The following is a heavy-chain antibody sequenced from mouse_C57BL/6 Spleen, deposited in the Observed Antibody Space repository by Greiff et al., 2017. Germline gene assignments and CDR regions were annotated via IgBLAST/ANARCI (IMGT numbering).Heavy chain of an antibody. J-gene: IGHJ1*03. CDR2: TFYSGIT. CDR3: ARAPNWDVGWYFDV. D-gene: IGHD4-1*01. V-gene: IGHV3-3*01. CDR1: GFSINSDCY. Sequence: EVQLVESGPSLVRPSQTLSLTCTVTGFSINSDCYWIWIRQFPGNKLEYIGYTFYSGITYYNPSLESRTYITSDTTKNQFSLKLSSVTTEDTATYYCARAPNWDVGWYFDVWGTGTTVTVSS.